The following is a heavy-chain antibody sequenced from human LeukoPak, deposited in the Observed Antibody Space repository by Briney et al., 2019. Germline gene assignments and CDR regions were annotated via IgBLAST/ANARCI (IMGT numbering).Heavy chain of an antibody. D-gene: IGHD3-3*01. CDR1: GGSFSGYY. V-gene: IGHV4-34*01. J-gene: IGHJ4*02. CDR3: ASRYYDFWSGSYFDY. Sequence: SETLSLTCAVYGGSFSGYYWSWIRQPPGKGLEWIGEINHSGSTNYNPSLKSRVTISVDTSKNQFSLKLSSVTAADTAVYHCASRYYDFWSGSYFDYWGQGTLVTVSS. CDR2: INHSGST.